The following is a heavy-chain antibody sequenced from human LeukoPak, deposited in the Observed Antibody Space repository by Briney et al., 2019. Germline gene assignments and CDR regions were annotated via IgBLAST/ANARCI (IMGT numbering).Heavy chain of an antibody. V-gene: IGHV1-24*01. CDR2: SDPEDGET. J-gene: IGHJ4*02. CDR1: GYTLTELS. Sequence: GASVKVSCKVSGYTLTELSMHWVRQAPGKGLEWMGGSDPEDGETIYAQKFQGRVTMTEDTSTDTAYMELSSLRSEDTAVYYCATVHQYQLLRPAFDYWGQGTLVTVSS. D-gene: IGHD2-2*01. CDR3: ATVHQYQLLRPAFDY.